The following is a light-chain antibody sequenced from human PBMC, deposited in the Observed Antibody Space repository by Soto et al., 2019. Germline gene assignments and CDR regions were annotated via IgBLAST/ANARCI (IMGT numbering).Light chain of an antibody. Sequence: EILMTQSPATLSVSPGERVTLSCRASQSISSNLAWYQQKPGQAPRLLIYGASTRATGIPARFSGSGSGTEFTLSISSLQSEDFAVYYCQQYNNWPQTLGQGTKVDI. V-gene: IGKV3-15*01. CDR2: GAS. CDR3: QQYNNWPQT. J-gene: IGKJ1*01. CDR1: QSISSN.